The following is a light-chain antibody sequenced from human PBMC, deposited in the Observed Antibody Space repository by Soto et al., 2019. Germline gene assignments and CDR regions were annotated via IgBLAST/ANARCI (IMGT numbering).Light chain of an antibody. CDR2: LGS. CDR3: MQALQTPYT. V-gene: IGKV2-28*01. Sequence: DIVMTQSPLSLPVTPGEPASISCRSSQSLLHSNGYNYLDWYLQKPGQSPQLLIYLGSNRASGVXDMXSGSGSGTEFTLKISRVEAEDVGVYYCMQALQTPYTFGQGTKLEIK. J-gene: IGKJ2*01. CDR1: QSLLHSNGYNY.